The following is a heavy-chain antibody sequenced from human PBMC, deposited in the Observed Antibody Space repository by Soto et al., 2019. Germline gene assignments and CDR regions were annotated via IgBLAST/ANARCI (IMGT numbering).Heavy chain of an antibody. V-gene: IGHV3-23*01. CDR2: ISGSGGST. J-gene: IGHJ6*02. CDR1: GFTFSSCA. CDR3: AKENSQYYGMDV. Sequence: GSLRLSCADSGFTFSSCAMSWVRQAPGKGLEWVSAISGSGGSTYYADSVKGRFTISRDNSKNTLYLQMNSLRAEDTAVYYCAKENSQYYGMDVWGQGTTVTVSS.